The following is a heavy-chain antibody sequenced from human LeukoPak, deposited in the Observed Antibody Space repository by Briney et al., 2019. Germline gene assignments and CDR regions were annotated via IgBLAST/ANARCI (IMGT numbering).Heavy chain of an antibody. D-gene: IGHD6-19*01. CDR3: AKDPYSSGWLYYYYYYMDV. V-gene: IGHV3-21*01. CDR1: GFTFSSYS. J-gene: IGHJ6*03. Sequence: RGSLRLSCAASGFTFSSYSMNWVRQAPGKGLEWVSSISSSSSYIYYADSVKGRFTISRDNAKNSLYLQMNSLRAEDTAVYYCAKDPYSSGWLYYYYYYMDVWGKGTTVTISS. CDR2: ISSSSSYI.